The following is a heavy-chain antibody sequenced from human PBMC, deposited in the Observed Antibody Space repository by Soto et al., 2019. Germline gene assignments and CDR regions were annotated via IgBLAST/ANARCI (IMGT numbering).Heavy chain of an antibody. V-gene: IGHV3-23*01. CDR2: ISGSGGST. CDR3: AKRLLATGGNDWFDP. Sequence: PGGSLSLSCAASGFSFSSYVMNWVRQAPGKGLEWVSNISGSGGSTYYADSVKGRFTISRDNSKNTLYLQMDSLRAEDTAVYYCAKRLLATGGNDWFDPWGQGTRVTVSS. CDR1: GFSFSSYV. D-gene: IGHD7-27*01. J-gene: IGHJ5*02.